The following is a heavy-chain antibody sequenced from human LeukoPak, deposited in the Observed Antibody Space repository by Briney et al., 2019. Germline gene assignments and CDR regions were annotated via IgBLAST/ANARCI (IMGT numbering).Heavy chain of an antibody. V-gene: IGHV4-38-2*01. Sequence: SETLSLTCAVSAYSISSGYYWGWIRQPPGKGLEWIGSIYHSGSTYYNPSLKSRVTIPADTSKNQFSLKLNSVTAADTAVYYCARGGVVAAPGDAFDIWGQGTMVTVFS. D-gene: IGHD2-15*01. CDR1: AYSISSGYY. CDR2: IYHSGST. CDR3: ARGGVVAAPGDAFDI. J-gene: IGHJ3*02.